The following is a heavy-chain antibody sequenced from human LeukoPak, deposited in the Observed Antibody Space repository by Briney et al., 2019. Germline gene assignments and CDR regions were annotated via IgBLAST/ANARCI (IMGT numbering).Heavy chain of an antibody. CDR3: ARSPNCGGDCS. V-gene: IGHV3-74*01. D-gene: IGHD2-21*02. CDR2: ISSDGTRT. J-gene: IGHJ5*02. CDR1: GFTFSTYW. Sequence: GGSLRLSCAVSGFTFSTYWMHWVRQAPGKGPVWVSRISSDGTRTSYVDSVRGRFTISRDNAKNTLFLQMNSLRVEDTAVYYCARSPNCGGDCSWGQGTLVTVSS.